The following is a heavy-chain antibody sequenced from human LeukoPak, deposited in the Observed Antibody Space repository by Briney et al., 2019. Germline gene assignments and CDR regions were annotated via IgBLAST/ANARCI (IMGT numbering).Heavy chain of an antibody. D-gene: IGHD6-13*01. CDR2: IYDSGST. CDR3: AREGIAAAGPFFDY. CDR1: GGSISSGDYY. V-gene: IGHV4-30-4*08. J-gene: IGHJ4*02. Sequence: SETLSLTCTVSGGSISSGDYYWSWIRQPPGKGLEWIGYIYDSGSTYYNPSLKSRVTISVDTSKNQFSLKLSSVTAADTAVYYCAREGIAAAGPFFDYWGQGTLVTVSS.